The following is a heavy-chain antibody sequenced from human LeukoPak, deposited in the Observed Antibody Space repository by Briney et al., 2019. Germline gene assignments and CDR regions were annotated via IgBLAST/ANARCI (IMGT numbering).Heavy chain of an antibody. J-gene: IGHJ4*02. Sequence: TGGSLRLSCAASGFTFSSYGMHWVRQAPGKGLEWVAVIWYDGSNKYYADSVKGRFTISRDNSKNTLYLQMNSLRAEDTAVYYCASLKGLFDYLDYWGQGILVTVYS. CDR3: ASLKGLFDYLDY. CDR1: GFTFSSYG. D-gene: IGHD3-22*01. CDR2: IWYDGSNK. V-gene: IGHV3-33*01.